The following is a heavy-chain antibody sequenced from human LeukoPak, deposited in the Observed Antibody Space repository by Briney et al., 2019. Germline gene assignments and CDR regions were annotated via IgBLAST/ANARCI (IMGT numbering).Heavy chain of an antibody. CDR2: IYYSGNT. CDR3: AKGPKGIAAFHRNRYYFDY. D-gene: IGHD6-13*01. CDR1: GVSISSSNSY. Sequence: SETLSLTCTVSGVSISSSNSYWGWIRQPPGKGLEWIGSIYYSGNTYYNASLKSQVSISIDTSKNRFSLKLTSVTAADTAVYYCAKGPKGIAAFHRNRYYFDYWGQGTLVTVSS. V-gene: IGHV4-39*01. J-gene: IGHJ4*02.